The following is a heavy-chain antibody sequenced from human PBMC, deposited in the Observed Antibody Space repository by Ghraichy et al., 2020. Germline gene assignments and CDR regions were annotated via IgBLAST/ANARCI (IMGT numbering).Heavy chain of an antibody. CDR3: ATWWDYYDFWSVEYEDY. V-gene: IGHV3-30*03. CDR1: GFTFSSYG. Sequence: GGSLRLSCAASGFTFSSYGMHWVRQAPGKGLEWVAVISYDGSNKYYADSVKGRFTISRDNSKNTLYLQMNSLRAEDTAVYYCATWWDYYDFWSVEYEDYWGQGTLVTVSS. D-gene: IGHD3-3*01. CDR2: ISYDGSNK. J-gene: IGHJ4*02.